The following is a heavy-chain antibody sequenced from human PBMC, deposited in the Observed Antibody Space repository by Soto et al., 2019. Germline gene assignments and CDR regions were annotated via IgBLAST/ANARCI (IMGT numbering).Heavy chain of an antibody. D-gene: IGHD2-2*01. Sequence: ASVKVSCKASGYTFTSYAMHWVRQAPGQRLEWMGWINAGNGNTKYSQKFQGRVTITRDTSASTAYMELSSLRSEDTAVYYCARDDGLRIVVVPAAMPGWFDPWGQGTLVTVAS. J-gene: IGHJ5*02. CDR2: INAGNGNT. V-gene: IGHV1-3*01. CDR1: GYTFTSYA. CDR3: ARDDGLRIVVVPAAMPGWFDP.